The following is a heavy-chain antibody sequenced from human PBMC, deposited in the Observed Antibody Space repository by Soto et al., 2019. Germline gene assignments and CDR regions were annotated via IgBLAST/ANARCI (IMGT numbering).Heavy chain of an antibody. D-gene: IGHD3-22*01. V-gene: IGHV3-48*01. CDR2: IGIGSSTK. J-gene: IGHJ3*01. CDR1: RFTFRNYG. Sequence: GGSLRLSCAASRFTFRNYGMNWVRQAPGKGLEWVAYIGIGSSTKYYADSVKGRFTISRDNAKNSLYLQMNSLRAEDTAVYYCARDQLYYNDISGRPLNAFDVWGQGTMVTVSS. CDR3: ARDQLYYNDISGRPLNAFDV.